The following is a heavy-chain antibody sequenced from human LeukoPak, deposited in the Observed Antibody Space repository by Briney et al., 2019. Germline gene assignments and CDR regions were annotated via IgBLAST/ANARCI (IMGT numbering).Heavy chain of an antibody. J-gene: IGHJ4*02. D-gene: IGHD3-22*01. Sequence: PSETLSLTCTVSGGSISSGGYYWSWIRQPPGKGLEWIGYIYHSGSTYYNPSLKSRVTISVDRSKNQFSLKLSSVTAADTAVYYCARGGGDSSKNFDYWGQGTLVIVSS. CDR3: ARGGGDSSKNFDY. CDR2: IYHSGST. CDR1: GGSISSGGYY. V-gene: IGHV4-30-2*01.